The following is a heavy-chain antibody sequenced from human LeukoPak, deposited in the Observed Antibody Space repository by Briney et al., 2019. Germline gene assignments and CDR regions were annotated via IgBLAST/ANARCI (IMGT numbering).Heavy chain of an antibody. V-gene: IGHV3-7*01. D-gene: IGHD3-10*01. CDR1: GFTFSSYW. J-gene: IGHJ4*02. Sequence: PGGSLRLSCAASGFTFSSYWMSWVRQAPGKGLEWVANIKQDGSEKYYVDSVKGRFTISRDNAKNSLYLQMNSLRAVDTAVYYCARRPMVRGVKGAIDYWGQGTLVTVSS. CDR3: ARRPMVRGVKGAIDY. CDR2: IKQDGSEK.